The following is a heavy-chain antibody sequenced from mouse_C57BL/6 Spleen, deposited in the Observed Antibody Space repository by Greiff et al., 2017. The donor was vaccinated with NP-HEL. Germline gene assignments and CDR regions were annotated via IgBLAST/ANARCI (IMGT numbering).Heavy chain of an antibody. CDR2: IDPSDSYT. V-gene: IGHV1-69*01. CDR1: GYTFTSYW. CDR3: ARGDWETY. J-gene: IGHJ3*01. Sequence: QVQLQQPGAELVMPGASVKLSCKASGYTFTSYWMHWVKQRPGQGLEWIGEIDPSDSYTNYNQKFKGKSTLTVAQSSSTAYMQLSSRTSEDSAVYYCARGDWETYWGQGTLVTVSA. D-gene: IGHD4-1*01.